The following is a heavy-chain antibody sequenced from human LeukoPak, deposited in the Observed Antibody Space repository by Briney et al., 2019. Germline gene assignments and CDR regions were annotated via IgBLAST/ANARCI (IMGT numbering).Heavy chain of an antibody. J-gene: IGHJ4*02. Sequence: GGSLRLSCAASGFIFSTYGMHWVRQAPGKGLEWVSFITYEGGYNQYYAESVKGRFTISRDNSKNTLYLQMISLRLEDAAVYYCAKDKEYASGSYPIESWGQGTRVTVSS. D-gene: IGHD3-10*01. V-gene: IGHV3-30*02. CDR1: GFIFSTYG. CDR3: AKDKEYASGSYPIES. CDR2: ITYEGGYNQ.